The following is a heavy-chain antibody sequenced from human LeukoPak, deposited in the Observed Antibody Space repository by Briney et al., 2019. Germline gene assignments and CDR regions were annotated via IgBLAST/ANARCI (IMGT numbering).Heavy chain of an antibody. CDR2: IYTGGST. CDR1: GFXVSTNY. J-gene: IGHJ3*02. CDR3: ARDWDCSRSSCYDAFDI. D-gene: IGHD2-2*01. Sequence: GGYLRLSCGASGFXVSTNYISWVRQAPGKGLEWVSVIYTGGSTYYADSVRGRFTISRDKSENTLYLQMSSLRAEDTAVYYCARDWDCSRSSCYDAFDIWGQGTMVTVSS. V-gene: IGHV3-53*01.